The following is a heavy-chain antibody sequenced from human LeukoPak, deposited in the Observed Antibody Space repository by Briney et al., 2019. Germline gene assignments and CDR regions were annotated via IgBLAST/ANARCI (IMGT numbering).Heavy chain of an antibody. Sequence: SETLSLTCAVYGGSFSGYYWSWIRQPPGKGLEWIGEINHSGSTNYNPSLKSRVTISVDTSKNQFSLKLSSVTATDTAVYYCARDYDILTGFDYWGQGTLVTVSS. J-gene: IGHJ4*02. CDR1: GGSFSGYY. D-gene: IGHD3-9*01. V-gene: IGHV4-34*01. CDR3: ARDYDILTGFDY. CDR2: INHSGST.